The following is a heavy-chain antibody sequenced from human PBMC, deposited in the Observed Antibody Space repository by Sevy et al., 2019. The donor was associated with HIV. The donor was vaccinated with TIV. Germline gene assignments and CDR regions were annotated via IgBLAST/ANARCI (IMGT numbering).Heavy chain of an antibody. CDR3: ANTSAKGDDAFNI. J-gene: IGHJ3*02. CDR1: RFTFSNYW. CDR2: ISRSGGST. V-gene: IGHV3-23*01. Sequence: GGSLRLSCAASRFTFSNYWMNWVRQAPGKGLEWVSAISRSGGSTYYSDSVKGRFTISRDNSKNTLYLQMNSLRAEDTAVYYCANTSAKGDDAFNIWGQGTMVTVSS. D-gene: IGHD3-16*01.